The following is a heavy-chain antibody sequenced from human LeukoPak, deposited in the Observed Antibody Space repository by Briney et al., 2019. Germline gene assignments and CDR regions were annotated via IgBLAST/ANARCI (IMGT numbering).Heavy chain of an antibody. D-gene: IGHD4-17*01. Sequence: SETLSLTCTVSGGSISSYYWSWIRQPAGKGLEWIGRIYTSGSTNYNPSLKSRVTISVDTSKNQFSLKLSSVTAADTAVYYCARDILLGYGLPYFDSWGQGTLVTVSS. V-gene: IGHV4-4*07. CDR2: IYTSGST. CDR1: GGSISSYY. CDR3: ARDILLGYGLPYFDS. J-gene: IGHJ4*02.